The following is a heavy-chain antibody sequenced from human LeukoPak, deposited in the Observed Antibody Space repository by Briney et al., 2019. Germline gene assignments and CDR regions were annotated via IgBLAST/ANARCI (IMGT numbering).Heavy chain of an antibody. V-gene: IGHV4-61*01. CDR1: GGSVSSGSYY. J-gene: IGHJ5*02. D-gene: IGHD3-10*01. CDR2: IYYSGST. Sequence: SETLSLTCTVSGGSVSSGSYYWSWIRQPPGKGLEWIGYIYYSGSTNYNPSLKSRVAVSADTSKNRFSLKLSSVTAADTAVYYCARGGSTSYREFLYNWFDPWGQGTLVTVSS. CDR3: ARGGSTSYREFLYNWFDP.